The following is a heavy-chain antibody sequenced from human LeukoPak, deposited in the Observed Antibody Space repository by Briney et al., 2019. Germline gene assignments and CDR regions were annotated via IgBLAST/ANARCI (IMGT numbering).Heavy chain of an antibody. Sequence: SETLSLTCTVSGGSISSYYWSWIRQPAGKGLEWIGRIYTSGSTNYNPSLKSRVTMSVDTSKNQFSLKLSSVTAADTAVYYCARDYYGWGSYYSEGLDYWGQGTLVTVSS. D-gene: IGHD3-10*01. CDR1: GGSISSYY. CDR2: IYTSGST. CDR3: ARDYYGWGSYYSEGLDY. J-gene: IGHJ4*02. V-gene: IGHV4-4*07.